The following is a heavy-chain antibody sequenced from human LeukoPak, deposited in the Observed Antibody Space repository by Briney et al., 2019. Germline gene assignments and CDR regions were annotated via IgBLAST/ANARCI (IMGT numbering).Heavy chain of an antibody. CDR3: ARLYYYHSSGYTTPFDY. V-gene: IGHV4-39*07. D-gene: IGHD3-22*01. J-gene: IGHJ4*02. CDR1: GGSIRSSYYY. CDR2: IYYSGST. Sequence: SETLSLTCTVSGGSIRSSYYYWGWTRQPPGKGLEWIGSIYYSGSTYYNPSLKSRVTISVDTSKNQFSVKLSSVTAADTAVYYCARLYYYHSSGYTTPFDYWGQGTLVTVSS.